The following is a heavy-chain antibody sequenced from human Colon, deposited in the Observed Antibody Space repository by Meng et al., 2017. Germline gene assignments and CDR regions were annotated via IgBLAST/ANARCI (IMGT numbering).Heavy chain of an antibody. V-gene: IGHV1-2*02. CDR3: ARVLFSGSYPSGY. CDR2: MNPNSGGT. D-gene: IGHD1-26*01. Sequence: GRLVHAGDGMKKPGASVKASCKASGYTFTSFDITWVRTAPGQGREWVGGMNPNSGGTNYAQKFQGRVTMTRDTSITTAYMELSRLRSDDTAVYYCARVLFSGSYPSGYWGQGTLVTVSS. J-gene: IGHJ4*02. CDR1: GYTFTSFD.